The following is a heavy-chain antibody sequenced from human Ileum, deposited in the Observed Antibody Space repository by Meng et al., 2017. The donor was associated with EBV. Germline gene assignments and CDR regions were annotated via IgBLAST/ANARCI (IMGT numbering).Heavy chain of an antibody. V-gene: IGHV4-61*08. CDR2: MSYPGST. D-gene: IGHD2-21*02. J-gene: IGHJ4*02. CDR3: ARERGGGDRGIQ. Sequence: GPGSVKPLEPISSSCSFLKGSCRCFGYYWHSIAQPPGKGLEGIRYMSYPGSTNYKSNHKSRVTISVDKSQNQFSLKLSSVTAADTAVYYCARERGGGDRGIQWGQGTLVTVSS. CDR1: KGSCRCFGYY.